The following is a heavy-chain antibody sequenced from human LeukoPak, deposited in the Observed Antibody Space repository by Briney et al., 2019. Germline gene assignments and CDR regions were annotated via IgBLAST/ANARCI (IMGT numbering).Heavy chain of an antibody. D-gene: IGHD2/OR15-2a*01. CDR2: IYDIGTT. Sequence: SETLSLTCTVSGGSLGREFWTWIRQPPGKGLEWIGYIYDIGTTNYNPSLKSRVTIFVDTSRNQFSLNPTSVTAADPAVYYCGSLYGPGPRGAFDIWGQGTLVTVSS. V-gene: IGHV4-4*08. CDR1: GGSLGREF. CDR3: GSLYGPGPRGAFDI. J-gene: IGHJ3*02.